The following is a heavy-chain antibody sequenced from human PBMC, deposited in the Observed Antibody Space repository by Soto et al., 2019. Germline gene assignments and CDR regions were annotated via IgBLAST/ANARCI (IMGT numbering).Heavy chain of an antibody. J-gene: IGHJ4*02. V-gene: IGHV1-69*13. CDR3: ARTRYRIEAAGPKRSFDY. CDR2: IIPIFGTA. D-gene: IGHD6-13*01. Sequence: ASVKVSCKASGGTFSSYAISWVRQAPGQGLEWMGGIIPIFGTANYAQKFQGRVTITADESTSTAYMELSSLRSEDTAVYYCARTRYRIEAAGPKRSFDYWGQGNLVTVSS. CDR1: GGTFSSYA.